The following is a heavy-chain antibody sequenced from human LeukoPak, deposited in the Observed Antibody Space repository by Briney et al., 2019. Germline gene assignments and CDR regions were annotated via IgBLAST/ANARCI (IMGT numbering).Heavy chain of an antibody. J-gene: IGHJ4*02. CDR2: ISYDGSNK. CDR3: ASARGSGNYYSPNDY. CDR1: GFTFSSYA. Sequence: GRSLRLSCAASGFTFSSYAMHWVRQAPGEGLEWVAVISYDGSNKYYADSVKGRFTISRDNSKNTLHLQMNSLRPEDTAVYYCASARGSGNYYSPNDYWGQGTLVTVSS. D-gene: IGHD3-10*01. V-gene: IGHV3-30-3*01.